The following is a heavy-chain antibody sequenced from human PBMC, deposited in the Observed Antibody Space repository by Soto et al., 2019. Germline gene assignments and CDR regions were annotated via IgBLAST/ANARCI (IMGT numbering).Heavy chain of an antibody. J-gene: IGHJ3*02. V-gene: IGHV3-21*01. CDR3: AREGDDYADYKSALDN. Sequence: EVQLVESGGGLVKPGGSLRLSCEASGFTFRSYSMNWVRQAPGKGLEWVSSISTTSSCIYYGDSVKGRFTISRDNAKNSLFLQMNILRAEDTAIYYCAREGDDYADYKSALDNWGQGTTVTVSS. CDR2: ISTTSSCI. CDR1: GFTFRSYS. D-gene: IGHD4-17*01.